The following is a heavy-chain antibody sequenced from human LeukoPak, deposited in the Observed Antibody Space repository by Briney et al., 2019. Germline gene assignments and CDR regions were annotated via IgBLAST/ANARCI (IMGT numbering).Heavy chain of an antibody. CDR1: GGSISSYY. V-gene: IGHV4-4*07. CDR2: IYTSGST. J-gene: IGHJ6*03. Sequence: SETLSLTCTVSGGSISSYYWSWIRQPAGKGLEWIGRIYTSGSTNYNPSLKSRVTISVDTSKNQFSLKLSSVTAADTAVYYCARGAKVWFGETHYYYYYYMDVWGKGTTVTVSS. CDR3: ARGAKVWFGETHYYYYYYMDV. D-gene: IGHD3-10*01.